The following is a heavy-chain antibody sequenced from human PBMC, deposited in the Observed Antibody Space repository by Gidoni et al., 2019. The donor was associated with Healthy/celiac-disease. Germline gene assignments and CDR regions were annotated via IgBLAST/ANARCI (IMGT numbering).Heavy chain of an antibody. D-gene: IGHD2-15*01. CDR3: ARHRRDPSLGYCSGGSCYPWFDY. V-gene: IGHV4-39*01. Sequence: QLQLQESGPGLVKPSETLSLTCTVSGGSISSSSYYWGWIRQPPGKGLEWIGSIYYSGSTYYNPSLKSRVTISVDTSKNQFSLKLSSVTAADTAVYYCARHRRDPSLGYCSGGSCYPWFDYWGQGTLVTVSS. J-gene: IGHJ4*02. CDR1: GGSISSSSYY. CDR2: IYYSGST.